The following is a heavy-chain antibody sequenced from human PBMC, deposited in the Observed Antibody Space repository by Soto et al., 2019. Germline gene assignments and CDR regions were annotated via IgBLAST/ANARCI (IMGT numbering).Heavy chain of an antibody. D-gene: IGHD3-10*01. J-gene: IGHJ6*03. CDR1: GGSISSSSYY. Sequence: SETLSLTCTVSGGSISSSSYYWGWIRQPPGKGLEWIGSIYYSGSTYYNPSLKSRVTISVDTSKNQFSLKLSSVTAADTAVYYCARQRRLWFGELQDYYYMDVWGKGTTVTVSS. V-gene: IGHV4-39*01. CDR2: IYYSGST. CDR3: ARQRRLWFGELQDYYYMDV.